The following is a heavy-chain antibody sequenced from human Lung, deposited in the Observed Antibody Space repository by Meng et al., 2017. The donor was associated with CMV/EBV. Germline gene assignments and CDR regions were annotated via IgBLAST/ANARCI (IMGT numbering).Heavy chain of an antibody. CDR2: ISPDGSKK. CDR1: GFAFIAYS. J-gene: IGHJ4*02. D-gene: IGHD3-10*02. Sequence: SGFAFIAYSLHWVRQAPGKGLEWVALISPDGSKKSYGDSVKGRFIVSRDNPKNTVYLQMSSLRADDTAVYFCARDMFAWAVPSTPLQYWGQGTLVTVSS. CDR3: ARDMFAWAVPSTPLQY. V-gene: IGHV3-30*04.